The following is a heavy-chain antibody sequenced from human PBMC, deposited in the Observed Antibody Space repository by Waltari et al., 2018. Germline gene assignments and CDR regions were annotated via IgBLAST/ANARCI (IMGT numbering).Heavy chain of an antibody. CDR1: GGSISSGSYY. CDR3: ARDNPLYGSGSYGMDV. CDR2: IYTSGST. V-gene: IGHV4-61*09. Sequence: QVQLQESGPGLVKPSQTLSLTCTVSGGSISSGSYYWSWIRQPAGKGLEWIGYIYTSGSTNSNPPLKVRVTISVDTAKNQFSLKLSSVTAADTAVYYCARDNPLYGSGSYGMDVWGQGTTVTVSS. J-gene: IGHJ6*02. D-gene: IGHD3-10*01.